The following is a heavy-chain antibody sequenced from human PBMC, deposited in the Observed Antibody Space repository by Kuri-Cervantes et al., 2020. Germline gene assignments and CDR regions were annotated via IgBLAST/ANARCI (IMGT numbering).Heavy chain of an antibody. V-gene: IGHV3-9*01. CDR2: ISWNSGSI. D-gene: IGHD3/OR15-3a*01. CDR3: ARVDWGKFDY. CDR1: GFTFDDYA. Sequence: SLKISCAASGFTFDDYAMHWVRQAPGKGLEWVSGISWNSGSIGYADSVKGRFTISRDNAKNSLYLEMNSLRAEDTGVYYCARVDWGKFDYWGQGTLVTVSS. J-gene: IGHJ4*02.